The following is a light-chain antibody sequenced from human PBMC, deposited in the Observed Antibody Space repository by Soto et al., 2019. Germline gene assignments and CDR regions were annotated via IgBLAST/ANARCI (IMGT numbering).Light chain of an antibody. Sequence: QSVLTQPPSASGTPGQTVTISCSGSSSNIGRNTAHWYRQLPGTAPQLLIYSNDLRPLGVPDRLSGSNPGTTASLAISGLQPEDEADYSCAAWDDSLNTYVFGSGTKVTVL. CDR2: SND. CDR1: SSNIGRNT. J-gene: IGLJ1*01. CDR3: AAWDDSLNTYV. V-gene: IGLV1-44*01.